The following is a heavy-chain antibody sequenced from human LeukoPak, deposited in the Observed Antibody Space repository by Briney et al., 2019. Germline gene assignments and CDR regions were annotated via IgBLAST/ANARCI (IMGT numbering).Heavy chain of an antibody. CDR1: GGSFSGYY. Sequence: SETLSLTCAVYGGSFSGYYWSWIRQPPGKGLEWIGEINHSGSTNYNPSLKSRVTISVDTSKNQFSPKLSSVTAADTAVYYCARDRFKAHWFDPWGQGTLVTVSS. J-gene: IGHJ5*02. V-gene: IGHV4-34*01. CDR2: INHSGST. CDR3: ARDRFKAHWFDP.